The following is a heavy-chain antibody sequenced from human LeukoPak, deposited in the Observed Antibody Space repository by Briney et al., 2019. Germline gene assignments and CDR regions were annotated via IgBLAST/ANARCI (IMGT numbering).Heavy chain of an antibody. V-gene: IGHV3-11*01. CDR1: GFTFSDYY. CDR3: VRASVRGTNHINWFDP. Sequence: GGSLRLSCAASGFTFSDYYMSWIRQAPGKGLEWVSYISSSGSTIYYADSVKGRFTISRDNAKNSLYLQMNSLRAEDTAVYYCVRASVRGTNHINWFDPWGQGTLVTVSS. D-gene: IGHD3-10*01. J-gene: IGHJ5*02. CDR2: ISSSGSTI.